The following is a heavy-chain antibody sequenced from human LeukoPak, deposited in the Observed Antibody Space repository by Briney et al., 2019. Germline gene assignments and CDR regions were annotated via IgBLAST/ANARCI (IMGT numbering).Heavy chain of an antibody. CDR1: GYTFTSYY. D-gene: IGHD2-2*01. J-gene: IGHJ5*02. V-gene: IGHV1-46*01. CDR3: ARDARDCSSTSCGNWFDP. Sequence: ASVKVSCKASGYTFTSYYMHWVRHAPGQGLEWMGIINPSGGSTSYAQKFRGRVTMTRDTSTSTVYMELSRLRSDDTAVYYCARDARDCSSTSCGNWFDPWGQGTLVTVSS. CDR2: INPSGGST.